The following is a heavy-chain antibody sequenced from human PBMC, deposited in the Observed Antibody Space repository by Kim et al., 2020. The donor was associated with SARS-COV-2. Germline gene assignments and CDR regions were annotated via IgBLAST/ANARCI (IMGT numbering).Heavy chain of an antibody. D-gene: IGHD4-17*01. V-gene: IGHV1-18*01. Sequence: NGNTNYAQKSQGRVTMTTDTSTSTAYMELRSLRSDDTAVYYCARDLRCDYWGQGTLVTVSS. CDR3: ARDLRCDY. CDR2: NGNT. J-gene: IGHJ4*02.